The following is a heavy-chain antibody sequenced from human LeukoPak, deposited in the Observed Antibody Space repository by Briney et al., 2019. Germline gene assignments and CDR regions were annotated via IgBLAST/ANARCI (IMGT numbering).Heavy chain of an antibody. CDR3: AREDYCSGGSCYSGYFQH. J-gene: IGHJ1*01. D-gene: IGHD2-15*01. Sequence: SETLSLTCTVSGGSISSYYWSWIRQPPGKGLEWIGYIYYSGTTNYNPSLKRRVTISVDTSKNQFSLKLSFVTAADTAVYYCAREDYCSGGSCYSGYFQHWGQGTLVTVSS. CDR2: IYYSGTT. V-gene: IGHV4-59*01. CDR1: GGSISSYY.